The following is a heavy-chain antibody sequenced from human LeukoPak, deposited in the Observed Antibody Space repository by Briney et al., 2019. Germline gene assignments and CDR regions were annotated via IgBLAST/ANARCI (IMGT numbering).Heavy chain of an antibody. Sequence: SESLSLTCAVSGGSISSSNWGSWVRQPPGKGVGWSGVIYHSGSTNYNPSLKSRVTISVDKSKNHFSLKLSSVTAADTAVYYCARDEGGDYGRHYYYMDVWGKGTTVTVFS. CDR2: IYHSGST. V-gene: IGHV4-4*02. CDR1: GGSISSSNW. J-gene: IGHJ6*03. CDR3: ARDEGGDYGRHYYYMDV. D-gene: IGHD4-17*01.